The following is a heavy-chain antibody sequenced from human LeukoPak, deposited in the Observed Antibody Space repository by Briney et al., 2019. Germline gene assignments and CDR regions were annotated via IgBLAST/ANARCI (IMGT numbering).Heavy chain of an antibody. CDR2: ISSSSSYI. D-gene: IGHD3-22*01. CDR3: ARVDSSGYYLVGACDI. J-gene: IGHJ3*02. V-gene: IGHV3-21*01. Sequence: SGGSLRLSCAASGFTFSSYGMNWVRQAPGKGLEWVSSISSSSSYIYYADSVKGRFTISRDNAKNSLYLQMNSLRAEDTAVYYCARVDSSGYYLVGACDIWGQGTMVTVSS. CDR1: GFTFSSYG.